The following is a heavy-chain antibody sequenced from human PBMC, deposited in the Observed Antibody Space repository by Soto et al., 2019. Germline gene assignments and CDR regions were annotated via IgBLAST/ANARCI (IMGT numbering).Heavy chain of an antibody. Sequence: DVQLVESGGGLVQPGRSLRLSCAASGFTFDDYAMHWVRQAPGKGLEWVSGISWNSGSIGYADSVKGRFTISRDNAKNSLYLQMNSLRAEDTALYYCAKGLGGYYGSGSADYWGQGTLVTVSS. V-gene: IGHV3-9*01. CDR2: ISWNSGSI. J-gene: IGHJ4*02. CDR1: GFTFDDYA. D-gene: IGHD3-10*01. CDR3: AKGLGGYYGSGSADY.